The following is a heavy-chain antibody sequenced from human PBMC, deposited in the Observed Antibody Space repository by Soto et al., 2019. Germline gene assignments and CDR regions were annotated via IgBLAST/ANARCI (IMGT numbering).Heavy chain of an antibody. CDR2: IDPSDSYT. V-gene: IGHV5-10-1*01. CDR1: GYSFTSYW. Sequence: GESLKISCKGSGYSFTSYWISWVRQMPGKGLEWMGRIDPSDSYTNYSPSFQGHVTISADKSISTAYLQWSSLKASDTAMYYCAGGTVTNYYYYYGMDVWGQGTTVTDSS. CDR3: AGGTVTNYYYYYGMDV. D-gene: IGHD4-4*01. J-gene: IGHJ6*02.